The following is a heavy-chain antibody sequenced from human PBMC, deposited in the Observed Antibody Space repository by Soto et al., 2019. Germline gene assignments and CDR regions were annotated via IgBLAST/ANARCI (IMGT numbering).Heavy chain of an antibody. CDR3: ARDKQQSRYYYYGMDF. J-gene: IGHJ6*02. V-gene: IGHV3-33*01. D-gene: IGHD6-13*01. CDR2: IWYDGSNK. Sequence: GGSLRLSCAASGFTFSSYGMHWVRQAPGKGLEWVAVIWYDGSNKYYADSVKGRFTISRDNSKNTLYLQMNSLRAEDTAVYYSARDKQQSRYYYYGMDFWGQGTTVTVSS. CDR1: GFTFSSYG.